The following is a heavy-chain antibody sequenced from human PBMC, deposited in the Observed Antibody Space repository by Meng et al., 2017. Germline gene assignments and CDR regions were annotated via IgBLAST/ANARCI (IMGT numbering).Heavy chain of an antibody. V-gene: IGHV1-69*06. J-gene: IGHJ5*02. Sequence: QGRWVQCGAGVKEPGSSVKVSCKASGGTFSSYAISWVRQAPGQGLEWMGGIIPIFGTANYAQKFQGRVTITADKSMSTAYMELSSLRSEDTAVYYCASGPPGWFDPWGQGTLVTVSS. CDR2: IIPIFGTA. CDR3: ASGPPGWFDP. D-gene: IGHD7-27*01. CDR1: GGTFSSYA.